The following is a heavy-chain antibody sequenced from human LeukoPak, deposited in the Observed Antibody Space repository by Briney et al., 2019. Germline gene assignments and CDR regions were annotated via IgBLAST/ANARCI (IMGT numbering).Heavy chain of an antibody. CDR2: ISGSGTYI. D-gene: IGHD3-3*01. Sequence: PGGSLRLSCVASGFTFSKYNMNWVRQAPGKGLEWVSSISGSGTYIYYADSLKGRFTISRDNAKNSLSLQVNSLRVEDTAVYYCARDPYYDFWSDYGTEAFDIWGQGTMVTVSS. CDR1: GFTFSKYN. CDR3: ARDPYYDFWSDYGTEAFDI. J-gene: IGHJ3*02. V-gene: IGHV3-21*01.